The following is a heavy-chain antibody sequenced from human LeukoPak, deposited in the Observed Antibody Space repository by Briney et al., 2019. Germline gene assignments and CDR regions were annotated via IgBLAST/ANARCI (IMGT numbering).Heavy chain of an antibody. J-gene: IGHJ4*02. Sequence: PGRSLRLSCAASGFTFSDYAIHWVRQAPGKGLEWVAVISYDGSKKYYADSEKGRFTISRDNSKNTLYLQMNSLRAEDTAVYYCARVQNSYHYDSSGYVYYWGQGTLVTVSS. V-gene: IGHV3-30-3*01. D-gene: IGHD3-22*01. CDR3: ARVQNSYHYDSSGYVYY. CDR1: GFTFSDYA. CDR2: ISYDGSKK.